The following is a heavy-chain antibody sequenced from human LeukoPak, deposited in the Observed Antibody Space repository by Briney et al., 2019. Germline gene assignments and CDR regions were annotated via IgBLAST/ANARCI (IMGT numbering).Heavy chain of an antibody. CDR3: AKERYLLDS. CDR2: TSFDGSDK. V-gene: IGHV3-30*18. CDR1: GFTFSGHG. J-gene: IGHJ4*02. D-gene: IGHD2-15*01. Sequence: GGSLRLSCAASGFTFSGHGMHWVRQAPGKGLEWVALTSFDGSDKYYGDFVRGRFTISRDNSNNTLYLQMNNLRVEDTAVYYCAKERYLLDSWGQGTLVTVSS.